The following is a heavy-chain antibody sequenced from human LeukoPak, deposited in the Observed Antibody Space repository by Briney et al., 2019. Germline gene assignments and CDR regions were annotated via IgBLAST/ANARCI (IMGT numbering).Heavy chain of an antibody. D-gene: IGHD6-19*01. CDR3: AKRDKEQWLVQRWFDP. CDR2: ISSSGSTI. Sequence: PGGSLRLSCAASGFTFSDYYMSWIRQAPGKGLEWVSYISSSGSTIYYADSVKGRFTISRDNSKNTLYLQMNSLRAEDTAVYYCAKRDKEQWLVQRWFDPWGQGTLVTVSS. V-gene: IGHV3-11*01. J-gene: IGHJ5*02. CDR1: GFTFSDYY.